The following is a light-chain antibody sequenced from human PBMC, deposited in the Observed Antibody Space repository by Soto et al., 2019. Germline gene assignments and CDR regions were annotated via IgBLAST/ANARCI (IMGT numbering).Light chain of an antibody. CDR2: AAS. Sequence: DIELTQSPSSLSASVGDKLTITCRANQSITNFLNWYQKKPGEVPRLLIYAASRLGNGVPSRFSGSGSGTDFALTINSLLPEDFATYYCQQSYTTPLLAFGGGTRVDFK. J-gene: IGKJ4*01. V-gene: IGKV1-39*01. CDR1: QSITNF. CDR3: QQSYTTPLLA.